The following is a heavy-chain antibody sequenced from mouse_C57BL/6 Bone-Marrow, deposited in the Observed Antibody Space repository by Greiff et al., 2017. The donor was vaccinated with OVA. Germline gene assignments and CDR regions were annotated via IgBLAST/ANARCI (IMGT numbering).Heavy chain of an antibody. CDR2: ISSGGSYT. D-gene: IGHD1-1*01. CDR3: ARHGIYYYGSSYWFAY. CDR1: GFTFSSYG. J-gene: IGHJ3*01. V-gene: IGHV5-6*01. Sequence: EVKLVESGGDLVKPGGSLKLSCAASGFTFSSYGMSWVRQTPDKRLEWVATISSGGSYTYYPDSVKGRFTISRDNAKNTLYLQMSSLKSEDTAMYYCARHGIYYYGSSYWFAYWGQGTLVTVSA.